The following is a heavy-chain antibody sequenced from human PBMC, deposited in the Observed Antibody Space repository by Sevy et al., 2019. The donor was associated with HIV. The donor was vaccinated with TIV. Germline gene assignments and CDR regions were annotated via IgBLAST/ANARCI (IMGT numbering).Heavy chain of an antibody. D-gene: IGHD3-10*01. Sequence: GGSLRLSCAASGFTFSSYAMSWVRQAPGKGLEWVSAISGSGGSTYYADSVKGRFTISRDNSKNTLYLQMNSLRAEDTAVYYCAKDGEYYGSGRGDYWGQGTLVTVS. CDR1: GFTFSSYA. V-gene: IGHV3-23*01. CDR2: ISGSGGST. CDR3: AKDGEYYGSGRGDY. J-gene: IGHJ4*02.